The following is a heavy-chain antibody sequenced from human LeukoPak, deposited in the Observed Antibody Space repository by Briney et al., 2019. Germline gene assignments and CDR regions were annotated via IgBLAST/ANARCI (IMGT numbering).Heavy chain of an antibody. D-gene: IGHD6-19*01. CDR2: MHTSGTT. CDR3: ARALHVLAVAGVCWFDP. J-gene: IGHJ5*02. Sequence: SETLSLTCTVSGGSVSSGSYYWSWIRQPAGKGLEWIGRMHTSGTTNYNPALKSRVTMSVDTSKNQFSLKLSSVTAADTAVYYCARALHVLAVAGVCWFDPWGQGTLVTVSS. V-gene: IGHV4-61*02. CDR1: GGSVSSGSYY.